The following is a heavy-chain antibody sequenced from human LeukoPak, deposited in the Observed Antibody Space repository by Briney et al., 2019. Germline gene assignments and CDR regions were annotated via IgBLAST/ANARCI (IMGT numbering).Heavy chain of an antibody. CDR3: AKGDYGDRY. D-gene: IGHD4-17*01. Sequence: GGSLRLSCTGSGFTFSNYAVAWVRQAPGKGLEWVSSFTSSGNTYYADSVKGRFTVSRDNSKSTLYMQMTSPRAEDTAVYYCAKGDYGDRYWGQGTLVTVSS. J-gene: IGHJ4*02. V-gene: IGHV3-23*01. CDR1: GFTFSNYA. CDR2: FTSSGNT.